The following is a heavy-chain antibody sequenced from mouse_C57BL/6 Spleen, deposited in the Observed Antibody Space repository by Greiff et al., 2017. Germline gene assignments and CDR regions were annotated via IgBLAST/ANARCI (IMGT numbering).Heavy chain of an antibody. D-gene: IGHD2-4*01. Sequence: EVKLQESGPGLVKPSQSLSLTCSVTGYSITSGYYWNWIRQFPGNKLEWMGYISYDGSNNYNPSLKNRISITRDTSKNQFFLKLNSVTTEDTATYYCASKYDYDEGFAYWGQGTLVTVSA. CDR2: ISYDGSN. V-gene: IGHV3-6*01. CDR3: ASKYDYDEGFAY. CDR1: GYSITSGYY. J-gene: IGHJ3*01.